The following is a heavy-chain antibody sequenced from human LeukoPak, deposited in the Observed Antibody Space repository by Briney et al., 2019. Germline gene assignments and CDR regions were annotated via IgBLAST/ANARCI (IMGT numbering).Heavy chain of an antibody. Sequence: GSLRLSCAASGFTFSSYSMNWVRQAPGKGLEWIGYIYYSGSTNYNPSLKSRVTISVDTSKNQFSLKLSSVTAADTAVYYCARGTLDIYYYYGMDVWGQGTTVTVSS. V-gene: IGHV4-59*01. CDR2: IYYSGST. CDR3: ARGTLDIYYYYGMDV. D-gene: IGHD1-1*01. CDR1: GFTFSSYS. J-gene: IGHJ6*02.